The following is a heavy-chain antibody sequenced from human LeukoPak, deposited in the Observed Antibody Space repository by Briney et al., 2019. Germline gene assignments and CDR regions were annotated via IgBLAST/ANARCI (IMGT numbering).Heavy chain of an antibody. CDR1: GVSISSSSYY. V-gene: IGHV4-39*07. J-gene: IGHJ4*02. CDR3: ARDSGSGWYVGYYFDY. D-gene: IGHD6-19*01. Sequence: SETLSLTCTVSGVSISSSSYYWGWIRQPPGKGLEWIGSIYYSGSTYYNPSLKSRFTISVDTSKNQFSLKLSSVTAADTAVYYCARDSGSGWYVGYYFDYWGQGTLVTVSS. CDR2: IYYSGST.